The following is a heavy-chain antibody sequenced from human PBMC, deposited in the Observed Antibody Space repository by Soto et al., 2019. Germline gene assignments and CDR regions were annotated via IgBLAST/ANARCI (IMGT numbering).Heavy chain of an antibody. Sequence: SETLSLTCAVYGGSFSGYYWSWIRQPSGKGLEWIGEINHSGSTNYNPSLKSRVTISVDTSKNQFSLKLSSVTAADTAVYYCARRRFRITIFGVVKGCWFDPWGQGTLVTVSS. CDR2: INHSGST. CDR1: GGSFSGYY. CDR3: ARRRFRITIFGVVKGCWFDP. J-gene: IGHJ5*02. V-gene: IGHV4-34*01. D-gene: IGHD3-3*01.